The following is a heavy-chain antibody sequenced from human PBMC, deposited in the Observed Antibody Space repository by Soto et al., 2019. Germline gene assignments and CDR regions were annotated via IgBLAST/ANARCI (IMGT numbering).Heavy chain of an antibody. V-gene: IGHV3-23*01. J-gene: IGHJ2*01. CDR3: VRGLRGYVDYWYFDF. Sequence: EVQLLKSGGGLIQPGGSLRLSCEVSGFSFSNYVLSWVRQAPGKGLSWVSGISNRGDSTDYADSVRGRFTISRDNSKNILYLQMNSLRAEDTAVYYCVRGLRGYVDYWYFDFWGRGTLVTVSS. D-gene: IGHD3-10*01. CDR2: ISNRGDST. CDR1: GFSFSNYV.